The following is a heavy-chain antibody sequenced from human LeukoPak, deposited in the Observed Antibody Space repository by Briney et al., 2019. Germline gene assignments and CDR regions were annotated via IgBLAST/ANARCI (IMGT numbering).Heavy chain of an antibody. D-gene: IGHD2-15*01. Sequence: SETLSLTCTVSSGSISTYYWSWIRQPPGKGLEWMGYIFYSGSTTYNPSLSSRLTISVDTSKNQFSLELSSVTAADTAVYYCAKQGGSGAYLTGLDAWGQGTTVTVSS. J-gene: IGHJ6*02. CDR1: SGSISTYY. CDR2: IFYSGST. CDR3: AKQGGSGAYLTGLDA. V-gene: IGHV4-59*08.